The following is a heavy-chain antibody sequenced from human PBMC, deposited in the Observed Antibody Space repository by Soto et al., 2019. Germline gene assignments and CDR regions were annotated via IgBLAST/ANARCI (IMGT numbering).Heavy chain of an antibody. V-gene: IGHV1-18*01. CDR3: ATGLLGYCSGGSCDSDS. CDR2: ISGDNGNT. D-gene: IGHD2-15*01. J-gene: IGHJ4*02. CDR1: AYTFTNYA. Sequence: QVQLVQSGAEVKKPGASVRVSCQTSAYTFTNYAVSWVRQAPGQGLEWMGWISGDNGNTIYAQKFQGRVTMTTDTSTRKAYMELRSLRSDGTAVYYCATGLLGYCSGGSCDSDSWGQGTLVTVSS.